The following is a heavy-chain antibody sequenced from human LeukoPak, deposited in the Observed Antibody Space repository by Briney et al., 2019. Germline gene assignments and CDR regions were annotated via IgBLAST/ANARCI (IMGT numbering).Heavy chain of an antibody. CDR3: ARDRQWLALEY. V-gene: IGHV4-59*01. Sequence: SETLSLTCTVSGGSISSYYWSWIRQPPGKGLEWIGYIYYSGSTNYNPSLKSRVTISVDTSKNQFSLKLSSVTAADTAVYYCARDRQWLALEYWGQGTLVTVSS. J-gene: IGHJ4*02. CDR2: IYYSGST. CDR1: GGSISSYY. D-gene: IGHD6-19*01.